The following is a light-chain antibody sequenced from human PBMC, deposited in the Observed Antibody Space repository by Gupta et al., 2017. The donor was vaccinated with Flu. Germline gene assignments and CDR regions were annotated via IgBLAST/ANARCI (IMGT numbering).Light chain of an antibody. J-gene: IGKJ4*01. CDR1: QSVSTN. Sequence: EIVLTQSPDTLSVSPEETVTLSCRASQSVSTNLVWYQQKPGQAPRLLIYGASIRATDIPARFSGSGSETEFTLTISSLQSEDFAVYFCQQHNNWPLTFGGGTKVEI. CDR2: GAS. V-gene: IGKV3-15*01. CDR3: QQHNNWPLT.